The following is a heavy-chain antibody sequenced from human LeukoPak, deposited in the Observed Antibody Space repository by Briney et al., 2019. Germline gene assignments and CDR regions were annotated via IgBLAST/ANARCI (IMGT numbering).Heavy chain of an antibody. CDR3: AKGQGSYYDSSGYYLFDY. Sequence: GGSLRLSCAASGFTFNSFGMHWVRQAPGKGLEWVAVISYDGSNKYYADSVKGRFTISRDNSKNTLYLQMNSLRAEDTAVYYCAKGQGSYYDSSGYYLFDYWGQGTLVTVSS. J-gene: IGHJ4*02. CDR2: ISYDGSNK. D-gene: IGHD3-22*01. CDR1: GFTFNSFG. V-gene: IGHV3-30*18.